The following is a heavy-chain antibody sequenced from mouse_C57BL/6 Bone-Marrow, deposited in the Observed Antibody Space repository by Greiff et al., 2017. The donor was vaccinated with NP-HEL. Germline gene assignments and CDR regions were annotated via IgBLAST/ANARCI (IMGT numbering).Heavy chain of an antibody. J-gene: IGHJ3*01. D-gene: IGHD3-2*02. Sequence: QVQLQQPGAELVKPGASVKMSCKASGYTFTSYWITWVKQRPGQGLEWIGDIYPGSGSTNYNEKFKSKATLTVDTSSSTAYMQLSSLTSEDSAVYYCERRGGETAQASSFAYWGQGTLVTVSA. V-gene: IGHV1-55*01. CDR2: IYPGSGST. CDR1: GYTFTSYW. CDR3: ERRGGETAQASSFAY.